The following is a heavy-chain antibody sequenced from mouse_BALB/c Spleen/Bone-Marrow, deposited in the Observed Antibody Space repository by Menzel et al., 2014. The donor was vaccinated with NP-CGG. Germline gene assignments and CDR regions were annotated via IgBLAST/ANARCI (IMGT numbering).Heavy chain of an antibody. V-gene: IGHV14-3*02. CDR3: ATDSSGYLDY. Sequence: VQLQQSGAELVKPGASVKLSCTASGFNIKDTYMHWVKQRPEQGLEWVGRIDPANGNTKYDPKFQGKATITADTSSNTAYLQLSSLTSEDTAVYYCATDSSGYLDYWGQGTTLTVSS. CDR1: GFNIKDTY. CDR2: IDPANGNT. D-gene: IGHD3-2*01. J-gene: IGHJ2*01.